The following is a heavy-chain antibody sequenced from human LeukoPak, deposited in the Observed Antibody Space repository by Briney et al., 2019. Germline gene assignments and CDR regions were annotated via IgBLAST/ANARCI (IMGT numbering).Heavy chain of an antibody. D-gene: IGHD3-22*01. J-gene: IGHJ5*02. V-gene: IGHV1-69*04. CDR2: IIPILAIA. CDR1: GYTFTSYG. CDR3: ARDLGYYYDSSGSPDWP. Sequence: SVKVSCKASGYTFTSYGISWVRQAPGQGLEWMGRIIPILAIANYAQKFQGRVTITADTSTSTAYMGLSSLRSEDTAVYYCARDLGYYYDSSGSPDWPWGQGTLATVSS.